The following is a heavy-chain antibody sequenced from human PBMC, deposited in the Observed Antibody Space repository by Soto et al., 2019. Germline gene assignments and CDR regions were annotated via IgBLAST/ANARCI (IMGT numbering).Heavy chain of an antibody. V-gene: IGHV1-18*01. CDR2: ISAYNGHT. CDR3: ARDHSENYYIFDS. CDR1: GYTLSSCG. J-gene: IGHJ4*02. Sequence: GASVEVSCKESGYTLSSCGRRWVRQDHGQGLEWMGWISAYNGHTNYAQKLQGRVTMTTDTSTSTAYMELRSLRSDDTAVYYCARDHSENYYIFDSWGQGTPVTVSS. D-gene: IGHD1-26*01.